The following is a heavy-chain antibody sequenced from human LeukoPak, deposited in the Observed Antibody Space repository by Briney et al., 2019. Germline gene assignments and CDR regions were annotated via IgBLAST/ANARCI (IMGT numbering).Heavy chain of an antibody. CDR3: ARITGTTTLGIIDY. CDR2: IYYSGST. V-gene: IGHV4-39*07. Sequence: PSETLSLTCTVSGGSISSSSYYWGWIRQPPGKGLEWIGSIYYSGSTYYNPSLKSRVTISVDTSKNQFSQKLSSVTAADTAVYYCARITGTTTLGIIDYWGQGTLVTVSS. CDR1: GGSISSSSYY. D-gene: IGHD1-7*01. J-gene: IGHJ4*02.